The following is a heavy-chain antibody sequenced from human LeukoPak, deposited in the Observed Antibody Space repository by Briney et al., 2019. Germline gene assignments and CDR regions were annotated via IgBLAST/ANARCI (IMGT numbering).Heavy chain of an antibody. Sequence: ASVKVSCKVSGYTLTKLSVHWVRQAPGKGLEWMGGFDPEDGQIIYAQKFQGRVTMAEDTSTDTAYMELSRLRSQDTAVYYCARGPPHCDYGVYHLDFWGQGTLVTVSS. CDR1: GYTLTKLS. D-gene: IGHD2-8*01. CDR3: ARGPPHCDYGVYHLDF. J-gene: IGHJ4*02. CDR2: FDPEDGQI. V-gene: IGHV1-24*01.